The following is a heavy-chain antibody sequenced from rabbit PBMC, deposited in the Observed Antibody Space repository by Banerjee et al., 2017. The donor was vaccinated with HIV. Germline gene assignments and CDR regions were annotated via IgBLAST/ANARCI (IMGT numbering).Heavy chain of an antibody. J-gene: IGHJ6*01. Sequence: QEQLVESGGGLVQPGGSLTLSCKASGFDFSSGYMSWVRQSPGKGLEWIACIYTSSGSTWYASWAKGRFTISKTSSTTVTLQMTSLTAADTATYFCARDRPNNDGYSFDLWGQGTLVTVS. CDR3: ARDRPNNDGYSFDL. D-gene: IGHD1-1*01. CDR2: IYTSSGST. CDR1: GFDFSSGYM. V-gene: IGHV1S45*01.